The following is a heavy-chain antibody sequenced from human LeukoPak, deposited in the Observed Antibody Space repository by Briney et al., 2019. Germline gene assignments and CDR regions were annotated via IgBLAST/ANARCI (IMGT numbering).Heavy chain of an antibody. CDR2: ISSSSSYI. CDR1: GFTFSSYS. D-gene: IGHD3-10*01. V-gene: IGHV3-21*01. CDR3: ARGRRRYGSGSYYLDH. Sequence: GGSLRLSCAASGFTFSSYSMNWVRQAPGKGLEWVSSISSSSSYIYYADSVKGRFTISRDNAKNLLYLQMNSLRAEDTAVYYCARGRRRYGSGSYYLDHWGQGTLVTVSS. J-gene: IGHJ4*02.